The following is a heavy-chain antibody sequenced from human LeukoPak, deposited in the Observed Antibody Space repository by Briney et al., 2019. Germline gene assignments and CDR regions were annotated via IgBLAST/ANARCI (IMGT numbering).Heavy chain of an antibody. V-gene: IGHV4-61*02. CDR1: GGSISSGSYY. CDR3: EREGYSTGWYPDY. Sequence: SETLSLTCTVSGGSISSGSYYWSWIRQPAGEGLEWIGRIYTNGITNYNPSLKSRVTMSVDTSKSQFSLKLSSVTAADTAVYYCEREGYSTGWYPDYWGQGTLVTVSS. D-gene: IGHD6-19*01. CDR2: IYTNGIT. J-gene: IGHJ4*02.